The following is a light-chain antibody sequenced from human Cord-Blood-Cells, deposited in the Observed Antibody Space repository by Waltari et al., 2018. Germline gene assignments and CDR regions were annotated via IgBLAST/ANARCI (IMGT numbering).Light chain of an antibody. CDR2: AAS. CDR1: QSISSY. J-gene: IGKJ4*02. CDR3: QQRYSTPLT. V-gene: IGKV1-39*01. Sequence: DIQMTQSPSSLSASVGDRVTITCRASQSISSYLTWYQQKPGKAPTLLSYAASSLQSGVPSRFSGIESETDVTLTISSLTPEDFATYYCQQRYSTPLTFGGGTKVNIK.